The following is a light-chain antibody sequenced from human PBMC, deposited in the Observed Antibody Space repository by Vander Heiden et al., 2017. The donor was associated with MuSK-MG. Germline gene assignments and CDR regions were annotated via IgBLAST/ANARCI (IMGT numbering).Light chain of an antibody. CDR3: QSYDSSLSVV. CDR2: DNN. Sequence: QSVLTQPPSVSGPPGPRVTISCTGSSSNIGADYDVHWYQQLPGTPPKLLIYDNNNRPSGVPDRFSGSKSGTSASLAITGLQAEDEADYYCQSYDSSLSVVFGGGATLTVL. V-gene: IGLV1-40*01. CDR1: SSNIGADYD. J-gene: IGLJ2*01.